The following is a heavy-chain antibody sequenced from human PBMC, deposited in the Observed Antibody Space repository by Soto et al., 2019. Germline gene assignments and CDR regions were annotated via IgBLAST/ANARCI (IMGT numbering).Heavy chain of an antibody. CDR2: ISYDGSNK. CDR3: AKVSIAARQYYYYGMDV. CDR1: GFTFSSYG. Sequence: GGSLRLSCAASGFTFSSYGMHWVRQAPGKGLEWVAVISYDGSNKYYADSVKGRFTISRDNSKNTLYLQMNSLRAEDTAVYYCAKVSIAARQYYYYGMDVWGQGTTVTVSS. J-gene: IGHJ6*02. V-gene: IGHV3-30*18. D-gene: IGHD6-6*01.